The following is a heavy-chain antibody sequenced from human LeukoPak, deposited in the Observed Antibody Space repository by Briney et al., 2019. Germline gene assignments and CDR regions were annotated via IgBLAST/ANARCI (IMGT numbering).Heavy chain of an antibody. Sequence: SQTLSLTCTVSGGSISSGGYYWSWIRQHPGKGLEWIGYIYYSGSTYYNPSLKSRVTISVDTSKNQFSLKLSSVTAADTAVYYCARGLSNDDSSGYYPDYWGQGTLVTVSS. CDR1: GGSISSGGYY. J-gene: IGHJ4*02. CDR2: IYYSGST. CDR3: ARGLSNDDSSGYYPDY. D-gene: IGHD3-22*01. V-gene: IGHV4-31*03.